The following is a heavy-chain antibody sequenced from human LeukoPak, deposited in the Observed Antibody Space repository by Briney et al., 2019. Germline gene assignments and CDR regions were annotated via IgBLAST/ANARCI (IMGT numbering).Heavy chain of an antibody. Sequence: SVKVSCKASGFTFTTSAVQWVRQARGHRLEWIGRIVVGSGNTDHAQKFQGRLTITRDISTSTAYMELSSLTSDDTAVYYCAAVPNANAWYWDDAFDIWGQGTMVTVSS. CDR1: GFTFTTSA. V-gene: IGHV1-58*01. CDR2: IVVGSGNT. CDR3: AAVPNANAWYWDDAFDI. D-gene: IGHD2-8*02. J-gene: IGHJ3*02.